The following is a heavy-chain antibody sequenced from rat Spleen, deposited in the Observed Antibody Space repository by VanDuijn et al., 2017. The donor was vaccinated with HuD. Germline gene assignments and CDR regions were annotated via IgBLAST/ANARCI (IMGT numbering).Heavy chain of an antibody. D-gene: IGHD1-2*01. V-gene: IGHV5-31*01. CDR2: ITNTGGST. Sequence: EVQLVESGGGLVQPGRSLKLSCVASGFTFNNYWMTWIRQAPGKGLEWVASITNTGGSTYYPDSVKGRFTISRDNAKSALYLQMDSLRSEDTATYYCARQDSSYFLYNWFAYWGQGTLVTVSS. CDR3: ARQDSSYFLYNWFAY. CDR1: GFTFNNYW. J-gene: IGHJ3*01.